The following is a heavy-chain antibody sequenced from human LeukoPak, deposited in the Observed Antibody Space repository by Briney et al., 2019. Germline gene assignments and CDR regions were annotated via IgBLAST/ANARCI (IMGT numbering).Heavy chain of an antibody. V-gene: IGHV3-74*01. Sequence: PGGSLRLSCAASGFTFSSDWMHWVRQAPGKGLVWVSRINSDGSSTSYADSVKGRFTISRDNAKNTLYLQMNSLRAEDTAVYYCARARKVRGVIWDFDYWGQGTLVTVSS. CDR2: INSDGSST. J-gene: IGHJ4*02. D-gene: IGHD3-10*01. CDR3: ARARKVRGVIWDFDY. CDR1: GFTFSSDW.